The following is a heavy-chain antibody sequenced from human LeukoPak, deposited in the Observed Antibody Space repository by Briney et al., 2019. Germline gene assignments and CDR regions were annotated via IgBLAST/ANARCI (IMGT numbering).Heavy chain of an antibody. D-gene: IGHD3-9*01. Sequence: GGSLRLSCAASGFTFSSYGMHWFRQAPGKGLEWVAVIWYDGSNKYYADSVKGRFTISRDNSKNTLYLQMNSLRAEDTAVYYCAKDQGTTYYDILTGYYQENWFDPWGQGTLVTVSS. CDR2: IWYDGSNK. CDR1: GFTFSSYG. V-gene: IGHV3-33*06. CDR3: AKDQGTTYYDILTGYYQENWFDP. J-gene: IGHJ5*02.